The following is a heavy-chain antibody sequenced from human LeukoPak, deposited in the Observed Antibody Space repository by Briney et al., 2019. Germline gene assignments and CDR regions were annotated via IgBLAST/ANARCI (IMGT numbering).Heavy chain of an antibody. D-gene: IGHD3-22*01. CDR2: INPNSGGT. V-gene: IGHV1-2*02. Sequence: ASVKVSCKASGYTFTGYYMHWVRQAPGQGLEWMGWINPNSGGTNYAQKFQGRVTMTRDTSISTAHMELSRLRSDDTAVYYCARDYDSSGYYYVGDWFDPWGQGTLVTVSS. J-gene: IGHJ5*02. CDR1: GYTFTGYY. CDR3: ARDYDSSGYYYVGDWFDP.